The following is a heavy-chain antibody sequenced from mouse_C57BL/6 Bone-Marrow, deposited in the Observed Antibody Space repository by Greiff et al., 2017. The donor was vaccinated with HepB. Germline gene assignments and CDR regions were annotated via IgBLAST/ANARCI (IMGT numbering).Heavy chain of an antibody. CDR3: ARDPYYYGLHWYFDV. Sequence: EVKLVESGGGLVKPGGSLKLSCAASGFTFSSYAMSWVRQTPEKRLEWVATISDGGSYTYYPDNVKGRFTISRDNAKNNLYLQMSHLKSEDTAMYYCARDPYYYGLHWYFDVWGTGTTVTVSS. J-gene: IGHJ1*03. D-gene: IGHD1-1*01. CDR2: ISDGGSYT. V-gene: IGHV5-4*01. CDR1: GFTFSSYA.